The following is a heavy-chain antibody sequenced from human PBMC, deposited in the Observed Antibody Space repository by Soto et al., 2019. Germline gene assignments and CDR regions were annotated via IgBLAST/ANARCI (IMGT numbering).Heavy chain of an antibody. J-gene: IGHJ4*02. CDR3: ARLPGERETYDYDFWSGYYRGGAFDY. V-gene: IGHV5-51*01. CDR1: GYSFTSYW. Sequence: PGESLKISCKGSGYSFTSYWIGWVRQMPGKGLEWMGIIYPGDSDTRYSPSFQGQVTISADKSISTAYLQWSSLKASDTAMYYCARLPGERETYDYDFWSGYYRGGAFDYWSQGTLVTVSS. CDR2: IYPGDSDT. D-gene: IGHD3-3*01.